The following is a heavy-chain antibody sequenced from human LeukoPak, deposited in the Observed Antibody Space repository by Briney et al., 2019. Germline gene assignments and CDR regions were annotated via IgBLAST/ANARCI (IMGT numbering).Heavy chain of an antibody. J-gene: IGHJ6*02. CDR1: GFTFSSYA. Sequence: PGGSLRLSCAASGFTFSSYAMSWVRQAPGKGLEWVSAISGSGGSTYYADSVKGRFTISRDNSKNTLYLQMNSLRAEDTAVYYCAKVTRGGSQYYYDSSGSIPYYYGMDVWGQGTTVTVSS. CDR3: AKVTRGGSQYYYDSSGSIPYYYGMDV. D-gene: IGHD3-22*01. CDR2: ISGSGGST. V-gene: IGHV3-23*01.